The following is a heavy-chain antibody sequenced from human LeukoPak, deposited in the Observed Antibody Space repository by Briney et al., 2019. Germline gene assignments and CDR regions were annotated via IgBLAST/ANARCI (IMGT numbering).Heavy chain of an antibody. CDR3: ARDAWRRAFNYGMDV. CDR1: GFTFDDYA. Sequence: PGRSLRLSCAASGFTFDDYAMHWVRQAPGKGLEWVAGISWSSGIIGYADSVKGRFTISRDNAENSLHLEMNSLRHEDTAVYFCARDAWRRAFNYGMDVWGQGTTVAVSS. V-gene: IGHV3-9*01. J-gene: IGHJ6*02. D-gene: IGHD5-12*01. CDR2: ISWSSGII.